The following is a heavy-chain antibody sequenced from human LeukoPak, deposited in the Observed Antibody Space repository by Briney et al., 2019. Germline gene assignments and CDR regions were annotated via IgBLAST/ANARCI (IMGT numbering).Heavy chain of an antibody. V-gene: IGHV4-34*01. CDR3: ARGVRKYYYFDY. CDR2: INHSGST. J-gene: IGHJ4*02. D-gene: IGHD3-10*01. CDR1: GFTFSSYA. Sequence: PGGSLRLSCAASGFTFSSYAMSWVRQAPGKGLEWIGEINHSGSTNYNPSLKSRVTISVDTSKNQFSLKLSSVTAADTAVYYCARGVRKYYYFDYWGQGTLVTVSS.